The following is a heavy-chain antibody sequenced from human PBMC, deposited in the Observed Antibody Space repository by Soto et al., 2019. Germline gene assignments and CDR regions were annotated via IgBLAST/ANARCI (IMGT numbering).Heavy chain of an antibody. V-gene: IGHV4-39*01. CDR2: IYYSGST. CDR3: ARSTHDYGGNPPGDAFDI. D-gene: IGHD4-17*01. Sequence: QLQLQESGPGLVKPSETLSLTCIVSGGSISSSSYYWGWIRQPPGKGLEWIGSIYYSGSTYYNPSLKSRVTISVDTSKNQFSLKLSSVTAADTAVYYCARSTHDYGGNPPGDAFDIWGQGTMVTVSS. CDR1: GGSISSSSYY. J-gene: IGHJ3*02.